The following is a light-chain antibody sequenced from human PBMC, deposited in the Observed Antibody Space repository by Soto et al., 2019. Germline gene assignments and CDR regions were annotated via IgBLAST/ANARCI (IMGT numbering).Light chain of an antibody. Sequence: DLQMTQSPSTLSASVGGRVTITFRASQSIINWLAWYQQKPGKAPKPLIYGASSLESGVPSRFSGSGSGTEFTLTITNLQPDDFATYYCQQYDSFSGTFGQGTKVDIK. CDR1: QSIINW. J-gene: IGKJ1*01. CDR3: QQYDSFSGT. CDR2: GAS. V-gene: IGKV1-5*01.